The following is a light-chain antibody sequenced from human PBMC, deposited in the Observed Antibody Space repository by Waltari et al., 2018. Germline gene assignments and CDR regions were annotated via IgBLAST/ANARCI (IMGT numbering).Light chain of an antibody. V-gene: IGLV1-51*01. Sequence: QSVLTQPPSVSAAPGQKVTISCSGSNSNIGNNYVAWYQQLPGTAPKLLIYDNRERPSGIPDRFSGSKSGTSATLDSTGLQTGDEADYYCATWDSSLSALFGGGTKLTVL. CDR1: NSNIGNNY. CDR2: DNR. J-gene: IGLJ3*02. CDR3: ATWDSSLSAL.